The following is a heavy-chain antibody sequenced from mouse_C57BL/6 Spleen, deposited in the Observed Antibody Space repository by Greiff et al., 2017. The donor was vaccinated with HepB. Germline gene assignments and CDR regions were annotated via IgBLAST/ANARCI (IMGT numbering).Heavy chain of an antibody. D-gene: IGHD2-3*01. CDR1: GFTFSSYA. CDR3: AREDDGYSCDY. V-gene: IGHV5-4*01. CDR2: ISDGGSYT. J-gene: IGHJ2*01. Sequence: EVMLVESGGGLVKPGGSLKLSCAASGFTFSSYAMSWVRQTPEKRLEWVATISDGGSYTYYPDNVKGRFTISRDNAKNNLYLQMSHLKSEDTAMYYCAREDDGYSCDYWGQGTTLTVSS.